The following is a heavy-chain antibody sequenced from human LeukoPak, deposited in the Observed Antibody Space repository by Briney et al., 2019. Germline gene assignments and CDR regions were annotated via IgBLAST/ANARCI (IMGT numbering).Heavy chain of an antibody. CDR2: IIPILGIA. V-gene: IGHV1-69*04. D-gene: IGHD5-24*01. CDR1: GGTFSSYA. J-gene: IGHJ4*02. CDR3: ARDGYNPPNDY. Sequence: AASVKVSCKASGGTFSSYAISWVRQAPGEGLEWMGRIIPILGIANYAQKFQGRVTITADKSTSTAYMELSSLRSEDTAVYYCARDGYNPPNDYWGQGTLVTVSS.